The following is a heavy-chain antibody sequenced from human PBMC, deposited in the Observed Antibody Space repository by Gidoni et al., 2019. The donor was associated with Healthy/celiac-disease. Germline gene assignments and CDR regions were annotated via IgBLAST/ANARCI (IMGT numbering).Heavy chain of an antibody. D-gene: IGHD1-1*01. CDR1: GFTVSSNY. Sequence: EVQLVESGGGLIQPGGSLRLSCAASGFTVSSNYMSWVRKAPGKGLEWVSVIYSGGSTYSADSVKGRFTISRDNSKNTLYLQMNSLRAEDTAVYYCARVLESDAFDIWGQGTMVTVSS. V-gene: IGHV3-53*01. J-gene: IGHJ3*02. CDR2: IYSGGST. CDR3: ARVLESDAFDI.